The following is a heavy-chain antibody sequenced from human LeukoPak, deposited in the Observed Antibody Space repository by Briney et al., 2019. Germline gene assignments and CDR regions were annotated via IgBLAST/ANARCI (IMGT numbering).Heavy chain of an antibody. CDR2: TSYSRTT. Sequence: PSETLSLTCAVSGGSITGHYWNWIRQTPGMRLEWIGYTSYSRTTIYNSYFKGRATMPIDTSKNQLYLNLTSVTATDTAVYYCAKLGHSDGWYLGAFDIWGQGTTVIVSS. CDR1: GGSITGHY. J-gene: IGHJ3*02. D-gene: IGHD6-19*01. V-gene: IGHV4-59*08. CDR3: AKLGHSDGWYLGAFDI.